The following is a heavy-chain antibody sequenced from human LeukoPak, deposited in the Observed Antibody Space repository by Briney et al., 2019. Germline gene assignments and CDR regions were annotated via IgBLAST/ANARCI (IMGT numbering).Heavy chain of an antibody. CDR2: INHSGST. V-gene: IGHV4-4*02. J-gene: IGHJ4*02. CDR3: ARMDTAMVKQAYFDY. D-gene: IGHD5-18*01. CDR1: GGSISSSNW. Sequence: SGTLSLTCAVSGGSISSSNWWSWVRQPPGKGLEWIGEINHSGSTNYNPSLKSRVTISVDTSKKQFSLKLSSVTAADTAVYYCARMDTAMVKQAYFDYWGQGTLVTVSS.